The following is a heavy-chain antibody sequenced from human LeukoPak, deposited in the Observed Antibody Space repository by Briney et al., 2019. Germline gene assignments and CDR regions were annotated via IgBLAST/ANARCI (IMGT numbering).Heavy chain of an antibody. J-gene: IGHJ4*02. V-gene: IGHV1-2*02. Sequence: ASVKVSCKASGYTFTGYYMHWVRQAPGQGLEWMGGINPNSGGTNYAQKFQGRVTMTRDTSISTAYMEVSSLRSDDTAVYYYASGFGGSGSLTKIFDYWGQGTLVTVSP. D-gene: IGHD3-10*01. CDR3: ASGFGGSGSLTKIFDY. CDR1: GYTFTGYY. CDR2: INPNSGGT.